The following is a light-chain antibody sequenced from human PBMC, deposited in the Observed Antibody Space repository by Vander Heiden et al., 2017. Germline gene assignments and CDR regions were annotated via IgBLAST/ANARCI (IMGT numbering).Light chain of an antibody. CDR1: QDIRNE. CDR3: LQDYSYPLT. Sequence: AIQMSQPPSSLSASVGDRVTITCRASQDIRNELGWYQQSPGKAPKLLISAASRLQSGVPTRFSGSGSGTDFTLTISSLQPEDFATYYCLQDYSYPLTFGQGTKVEIK. V-gene: IGKV1-6*01. CDR2: AAS. J-gene: IGKJ1*01.